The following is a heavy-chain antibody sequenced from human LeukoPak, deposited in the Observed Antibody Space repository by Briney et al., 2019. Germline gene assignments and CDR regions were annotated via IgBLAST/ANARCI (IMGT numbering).Heavy chain of an antibody. CDR2: ISGSGGST. Sequence: PGXSLRLSCAASGFTFSSYAMSWVRQAPGKGLEWVSAISGSGGSTYYADSVKGRFTISRDNSKNTLYLQMNSLRAEDTAVYYCAKDRETYCSSTSCYWDWFDPWGQGTLVTVSS. J-gene: IGHJ5*02. CDR1: GFTFSSYA. CDR3: AKDRETYCSSTSCYWDWFDP. D-gene: IGHD2-2*01. V-gene: IGHV3-23*01.